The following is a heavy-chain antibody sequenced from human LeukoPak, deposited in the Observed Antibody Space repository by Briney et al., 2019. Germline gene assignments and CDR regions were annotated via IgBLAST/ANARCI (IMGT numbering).Heavy chain of an antibody. D-gene: IGHD5-12*01. Sequence: SETLSLTCTVPGGSISSSSYYWGWIRQPPGKGLEWIGSIYYSGSTYYNPSLKSRVTISVDTSKNQFSLKLSSVTAADTAVYYCARSPNSGYDPFDYWGQGTLVTVSS. CDR3: ARSPNSGYDPFDY. CDR1: GGSISSSSYY. V-gene: IGHV4-39*01. CDR2: IYYSGST. J-gene: IGHJ4*02.